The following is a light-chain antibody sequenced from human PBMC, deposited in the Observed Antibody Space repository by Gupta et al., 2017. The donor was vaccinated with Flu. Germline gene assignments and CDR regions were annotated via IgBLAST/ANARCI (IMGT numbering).Light chain of an antibody. J-gene: IGLJ3*02. CDR2: DDS. CDR1: SIGGKN. Sequence: SYVLTQPPSVSVAPGQTARITCGGNSIGGKNVHWYQQQPGQAPLLVLYDDSDRPSGIPERFSGSNSGNTATLTISRVEAGDEADYYCQVWDNTNDHPVFGGGTKLTVL. CDR3: QVWDNTNDHPV. V-gene: IGLV3-21*02.